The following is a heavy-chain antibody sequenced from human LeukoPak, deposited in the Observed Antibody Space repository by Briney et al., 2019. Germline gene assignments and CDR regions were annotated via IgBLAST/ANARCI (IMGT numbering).Heavy chain of an antibody. CDR1: GLTFPSYA. V-gene: IGHV3-64D*06. CDR3: VTAYCSSTKCYGPEY. D-gene: IGHD2-2*01. Sequence: GGSLRLSCSASGLTFPSYALHWVRQAPGKGLEYVSAISTTGSRTYYADSVKGRFTISRDNSKSTMYLQMISLRPEDTAVYYCVTAYCSSTKCYGPEYWGRGTLVTVSS. CDR2: ISTTGSRT. J-gene: IGHJ4*02.